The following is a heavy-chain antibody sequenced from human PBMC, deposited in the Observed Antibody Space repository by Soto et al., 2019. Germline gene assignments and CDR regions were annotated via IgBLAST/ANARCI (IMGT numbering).Heavy chain of an antibody. CDR3: AFPGGILDY. V-gene: IGHV3-48*01. CDR1: GFTFSSYS. J-gene: IGHJ4*02. D-gene: IGHD3-10*01. CDR2: ISSSSSTI. Sequence: EVQLVESGGGLVQPGGSLRLSCAASGFTFSSYSMNWVRQAPGKGLEWVSYISSSSSTIYYADSVKGRFTISRDNAKNSLYLQMNSLGAEDTAVYYCAFPGGILDYWGQGTLVTVSS.